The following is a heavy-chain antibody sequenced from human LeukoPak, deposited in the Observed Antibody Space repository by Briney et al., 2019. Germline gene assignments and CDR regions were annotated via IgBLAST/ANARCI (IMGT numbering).Heavy chain of an antibody. CDR2: SAYNGNT. J-gene: IGHJ4*02. Sequence: SAYNGNTNYAQKLQGRVTMTTDTSTSTAYMELRSLRSDDTAVYYCARYCSSTSCYDGLGYWGQGTLVTVSS. CDR3: ARYCSSTSCYDGLGY. D-gene: IGHD2-2*01. V-gene: IGHV1-18*01.